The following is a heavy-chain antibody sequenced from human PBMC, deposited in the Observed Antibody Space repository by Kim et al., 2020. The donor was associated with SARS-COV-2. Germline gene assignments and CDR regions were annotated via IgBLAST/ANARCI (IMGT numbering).Heavy chain of an antibody. J-gene: IGHJ5*02. Sequence: SETLSLTCTVSGGSISSGGYYWSWIRQHPGKGLEWIGYIYYSGSTYYNPSLKSRVTISVDTSKNQFSLKLSSVTAADTAVYYCARSDGDFRRDNWFDPWGQGTLVTVSS. CDR3: ARSDGDFRRDNWFDP. D-gene: IGHD4-17*01. CDR1: GGSISSGGYY. CDR2: IYYSGST. V-gene: IGHV4-31*03.